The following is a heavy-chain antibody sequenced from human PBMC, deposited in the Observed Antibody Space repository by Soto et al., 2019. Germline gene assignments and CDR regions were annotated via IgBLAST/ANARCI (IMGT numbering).Heavy chain of an antibody. CDR3: AKDLGLDYDFWSGYLREYYFDY. Sequence: GGSLRLSCAASGFTFSSYAMSWVRQAPGKGLEWVSAISGSGGSTYYADSVKGRFTISRANSKNTLYLQMNSLRAEDTAVYYCAKDLGLDYDFWSGYLREYYFDYWGQGTLVTVSS. V-gene: IGHV3-23*01. J-gene: IGHJ4*02. CDR2: ISGSGGST. CDR1: GFTFSSYA. D-gene: IGHD3-3*01.